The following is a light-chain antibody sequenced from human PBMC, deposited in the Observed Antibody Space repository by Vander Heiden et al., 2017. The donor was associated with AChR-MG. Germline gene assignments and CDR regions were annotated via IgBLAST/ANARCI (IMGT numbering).Light chain of an antibody. CDR2: GIN. Sequence: QSILTQPPSESGTPGQRVTISCSGSSSNIGTNTVNWYQQLPGTAPKLLICGINQRASGVPDRFSASKSGTSASLAITGLQSVDEADYYCAAWDDSLTGGVFGGGTKLTVL. CDR1: SSNIGTNT. V-gene: IGLV1-44*01. CDR3: AAWDDSLTGGV. J-gene: IGLJ3*02.